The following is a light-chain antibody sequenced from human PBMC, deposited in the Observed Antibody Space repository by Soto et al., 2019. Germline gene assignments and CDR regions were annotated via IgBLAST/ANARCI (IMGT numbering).Light chain of an antibody. V-gene: IGKV1-9*01. CDR2: GAS. J-gene: IGKJ3*01. CDR3: QQLNSYSSFT. CDR1: QDINSY. Sequence: DIQLTQSPSFLSASVGDRVTITCRASQDINSYLAWYQQKPGKAPKLLIFGASSLQSGVPSRFSGSGSRTEFTLTISSLQPEDFATYDCQQLNSYSSFTFGPGTKVDI.